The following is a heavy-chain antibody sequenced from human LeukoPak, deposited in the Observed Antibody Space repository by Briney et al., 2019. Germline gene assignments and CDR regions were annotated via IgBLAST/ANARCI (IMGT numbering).Heavy chain of an antibody. CDR2: ISTSSSYI. D-gene: IGHD3-10*01. Sequence: GGSLRLSCAASGFIFSNYGMHWVRQAPGKGLEWVSCISTSSSYIYYADSVKGRFTTSRDNAKNSLYLQMNSLRAEDTALYYCAKDMEWFGEGGSAFDYWGQGTLVTVSS. CDR1: GFIFSNYG. V-gene: IGHV3-21*04. CDR3: AKDMEWFGEGGSAFDY. J-gene: IGHJ4*02.